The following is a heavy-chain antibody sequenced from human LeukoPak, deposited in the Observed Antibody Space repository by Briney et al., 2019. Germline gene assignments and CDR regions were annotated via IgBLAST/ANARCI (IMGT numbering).Heavy chain of an antibody. V-gene: IGHV1-18*04. Sequence: ASVKVSCKTSGYTFTSYGINWVRQAPGQGLEWMGWISAYNGDTNYAQKFQGRVTMTTDTSTSTVYMELRSLRSDDTAVYYCARPGLWFGDLPSHGGMDVWGKGTTVTVSS. J-gene: IGHJ6*04. CDR1: GYTFTSYG. CDR2: ISAYNGDT. CDR3: ARPGLWFGDLPSHGGMDV. D-gene: IGHD3-10*01.